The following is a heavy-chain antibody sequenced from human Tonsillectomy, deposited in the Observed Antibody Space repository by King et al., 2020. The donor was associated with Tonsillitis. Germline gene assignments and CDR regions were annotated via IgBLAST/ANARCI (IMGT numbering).Heavy chain of an antibody. CDR2: INAYNGNT. D-gene: IGHD3-16*01. CDR1: GYTFSSYG. Sequence: QLVQSGAEVKEPGASVKVSCKASGYTFSSYGISWVRQAPGQGLEWMGWINAYNGNTDYPQKLQGRVTLTTDTSTSTAYMELRSLGSDDTAVYYCARSGGRYTLIDPWSQGTLVTVSS. V-gene: IGHV1-18*04. CDR3: ARSGGRYTLIDP. J-gene: IGHJ5*02.